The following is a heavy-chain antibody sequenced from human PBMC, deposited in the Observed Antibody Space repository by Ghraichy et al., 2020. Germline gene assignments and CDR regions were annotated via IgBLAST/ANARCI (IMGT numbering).Heavy chain of an antibody. V-gene: IGHV1-18*04. CDR1: GYTFTSYG. J-gene: IGHJ6*03. Sequence: ASVKVSCKASGYTFTSYGVTWVRQAPGQGLEWLGRISASSGNTNYAQTLQGRVTMTTDTSTTTAYMELTSLRSDDTAVYYCAREAEKSSSGSRHSYHFMDVWGKGTPVTVSS. CDR2: ISASSGNT. CDR3: AREAEKSSSGSRHSYHFMDV. D-gene: IGHD6-6*01.